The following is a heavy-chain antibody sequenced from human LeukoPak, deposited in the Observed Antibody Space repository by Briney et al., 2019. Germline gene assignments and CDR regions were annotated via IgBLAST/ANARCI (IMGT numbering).Heavy chain of an antibody. CDR2: IKEDGSEK. D-gene: IGHD2-21*02. CDR1: GFTFSSYA. J-gene: IGHJ5*02. Sequence: PGGSLRLSCAASGFTFSSYAMSWVRQAPGKGLEWVANIKEDGSEKYYVDSVKGRFTISRDNAKNSLYLQMNSLRAEDTAVYYCARLVVVVTANWFDPWGQGTLVTVSS. CDR3: ARLVVVVTANWFDP. V-gene: IGHV3-7*01.